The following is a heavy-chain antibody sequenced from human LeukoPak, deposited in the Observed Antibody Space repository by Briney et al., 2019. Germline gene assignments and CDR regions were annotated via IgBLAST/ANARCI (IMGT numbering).Heavy chain of an antibody. D-gene: IGHD1-1*01. CDR3: AGGRYNWKY. V-gene: IGHV4-34*01. Sequence: PSETLSLTCAVYGGSFSAYYWSWIRQPPGKGLEWIGEINHSGSTNYNPSPKSRVTISADTSKNQFSLKLSSVTAADTAVYYCAGGRYNWKYWGQGTLVTVSS. J-gene: IGHJ4*02. CDR1: GGSFSAYY. CDR2: INHSGST.